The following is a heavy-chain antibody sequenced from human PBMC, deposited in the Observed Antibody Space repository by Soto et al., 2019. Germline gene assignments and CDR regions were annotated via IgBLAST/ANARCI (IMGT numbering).Heavy chain of an antibody. V-gene: IGHV4-59*01. CDR2: IYYSGST. Sequence: SETLSLTCTVSGGSLSGYDGSWIRQPPGKGLEWIGYIYYSGSTNYNPSLKSRVTISVDTSKNQFSLKLSSVTAADTAVYYCASTRQNYFDYWGQGTLVTVSS. CDR3: ASTRQNYFDY. J-gene: IGHJ4*02. CDR1: GGSLSGYD.